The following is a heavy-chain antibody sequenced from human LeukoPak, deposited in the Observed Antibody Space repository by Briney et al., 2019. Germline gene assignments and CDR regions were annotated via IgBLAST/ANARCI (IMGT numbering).Heavy chain of an antibody. CDR1: GFTVSSNY. J-gene: IGHJ3*02. V-gene: IGHV3-53*01. Sequence: SGGSLRLSCAASGFTVSSNYMSWVRQAPGKGLEWVSVIYSGGSTYYADSVKGRFTISRDNSKNTLYLQMNSLRAEDTAVYYCARERYYYDRSDAFDIWGQGTMVTVSS. CDR3: ARERYYYDRSDAFDI. D-gene: IGHD3-22*01. CDR2: IYSGGST.